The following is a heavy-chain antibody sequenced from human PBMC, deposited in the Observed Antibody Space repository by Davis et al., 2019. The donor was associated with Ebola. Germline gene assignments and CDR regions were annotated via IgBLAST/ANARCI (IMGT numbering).Heavy chain of an antibody. Sequence: GESLKISCKGSGYSFTSYWIGWVRQMPAKGLEWMGIIYPADSDTRYRPSFQGQVTILADKSISTTYLQRSSLKASDTAIYYCVFSVAGTRSFDYWGQGTLVTVSS. D-gene: IGHD6-19*01. V-gene: IGHV5-51*01. J-gene: IGHJ4*02. CDR2: IYPADSDT. CDR1: GYSFTSYW. CDR3: VFSVAGTRSFDY.